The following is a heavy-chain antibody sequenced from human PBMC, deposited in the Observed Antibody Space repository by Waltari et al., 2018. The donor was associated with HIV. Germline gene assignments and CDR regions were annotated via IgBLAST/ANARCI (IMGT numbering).Heavy chain of an antibody. D-gene: IGHD2-2*01. V-gene: IGHV4-39*01. CDR2: IYYSGST. Sequence: QLQLQESGPGLVKPSETLSLTCTVSGGSISSRSYYWGWIRQPPGKGLEWIGSIYYSGSTYYNPSLKSRVTISVDTSKNQFSLKLSSVTAADTAVYYCARHQRPESLYYYYGMDVWGQGTTVTVSS. J-gene: IGHJ6*02. CDR1: GGSISSRSYY. CDR3: ARHQRPESLYYYYGMDV.